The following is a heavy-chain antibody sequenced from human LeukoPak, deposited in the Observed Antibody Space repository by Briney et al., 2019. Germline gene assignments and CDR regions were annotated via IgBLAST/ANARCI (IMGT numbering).Heavy chain of an antibody. CDR1: GTSITRTY. J-gene: IGHJ6*02. Sequence: SETLSLTCTVSGTSITRTYWSWIRQPPGRGLESVGYVYDTGDTNYNPSLKSRVTMSVDTSKNQFSLKLSSVTAADTAVYYCARQGNYYYYGLDVWGQGTTVTVSS. CDR3: ARQGNYYYYGLDV. CDR2: VYDTGDT. V-gene: IGHV4-59*08.